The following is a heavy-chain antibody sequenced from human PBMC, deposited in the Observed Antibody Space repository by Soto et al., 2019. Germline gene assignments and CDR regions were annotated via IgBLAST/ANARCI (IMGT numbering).Heavy chain of an antibody. Sequence: PGGSLRLSCAASGFTFSSYAMHWVRQAPGKGLEWVAVISYDGSNKYYADSVKGRFTISRDNSKNTLYLQMNSLRAEDTAVYYCARDGMGYNSPLPLTPSDYWGQGTLVTVSS. CDR3: ARDGMGYNSPLPLTPSDY. CDR1: GFTFSSYA. V-gene: IGHV3-30-3*01. D-gene: IGHD5-12*01. J-gene: IGHJ4*02. CDR2: ISYDGSNK.